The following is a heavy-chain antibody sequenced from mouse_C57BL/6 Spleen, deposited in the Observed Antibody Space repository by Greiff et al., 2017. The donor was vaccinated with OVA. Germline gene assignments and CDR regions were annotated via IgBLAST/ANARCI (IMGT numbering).Heavy chain of an antibody. V-gene: IGHV1-52*01. J-gene: IGHJ4*01. D-gene: IGHD2-13*01. CDR2: IDPSDSET. CDR1: GYTFTSYW. CDR3: ARWGDLHAMDY. Sequence: QVQLKQPGAELVRPGSSVKLSCKASGYTFTSYWMHWVKQRPIQGLEWIGNIDPSDSETHYNQKFKDKATLTVDKSSSTAYMQLSSLTSEDSAVYYCARWGDLHAMDYWGQGTSVTVSS.